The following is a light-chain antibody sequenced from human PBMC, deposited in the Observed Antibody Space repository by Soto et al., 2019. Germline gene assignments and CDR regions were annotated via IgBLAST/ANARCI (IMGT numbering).Light chain of an antibody. V-gene: IGKV3-15*01. CDR1: QSVSSS. CDR2: AAS. Sequence: EIVMTQSPATLSVSPGERATLSCRASQSVSSSLAWYQQRPGQAPRLLIYAASTRATGIPARFSGSGSGTEFTLTISSLQSEDFAVYYCQQYNNWLMYTFGQGTKLEIK. CDR3: QQYNNWLMYT. J-gene: IGKJ2*01.